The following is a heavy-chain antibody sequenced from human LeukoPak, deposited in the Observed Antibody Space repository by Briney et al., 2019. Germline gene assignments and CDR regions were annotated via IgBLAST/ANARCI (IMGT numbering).Heavy chain of an antibody. CDR2: ISGSGGST. V-gene: IGHV3-23*01. CDR3: AKERPIVVVPAVYFEY. Sequence: GGSLRLSCAASGFTFSSYAMSWVRQAPGKGLAWVSAISGSGGSTYYADSAKGRFTISRDNSKNTQYLQMNSLRAEDTAVYYCAKERPIVVVPAVYFEYWGQGTLVTVSS. J-gene: IGHJ4*02. D-gene: IGHD2-2*01. CDR1: GFTFSSYA.